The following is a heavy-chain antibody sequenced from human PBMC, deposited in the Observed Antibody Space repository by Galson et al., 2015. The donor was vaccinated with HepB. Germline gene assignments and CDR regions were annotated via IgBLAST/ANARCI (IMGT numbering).Heavy chain of an antibody. D-gene: IGHD5-12*01. Sequence: SLRLSCAASGFTFSSYAMGWVRQAPGKGLEWVSAISGSGGSTYYADSVKGRFTISRDNSKNTLYLQMNSLRAEDTAVYYCAKISSGYAGYYYYGMDVWGQGTTVTVSS. CDR3: AKISSGYAGYYYYGMDV. CDR2: ISGSGGST. J-gene: IGHJ6*02. V-gene: IGHV3-23*01. CDR1: GFTFSSYA.